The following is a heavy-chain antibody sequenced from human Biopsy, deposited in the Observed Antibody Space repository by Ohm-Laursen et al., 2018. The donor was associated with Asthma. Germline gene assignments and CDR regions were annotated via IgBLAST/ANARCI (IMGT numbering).Heavy chain of an antibody. CDR2: ISAYNGNT. V-gene: IGHV1-18*04. Sequence: ASVKVSCKASGYTFTSYGISWVRQAPGQGLEWMGWISAYNGNTNYAQKLQGRVTMTTDTSTSTAHMELRSLRSDDTAVYYCARDRGLQTLRVDPWGQGTLVTVSS. CDR1: GYTFTSYG. D-gene: IGHD4-11*01. CDR3: ARDRGLQTLRVDP. J-gene: IGHJ5*02.